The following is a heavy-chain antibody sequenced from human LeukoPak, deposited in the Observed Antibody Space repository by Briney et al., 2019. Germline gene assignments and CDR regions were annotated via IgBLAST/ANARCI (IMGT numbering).Heavy chain of an antibody. Sequence: PGGSLRLSCAASGFTFTTYAMSWVRRTPGKGLEWVSAITGGGGTTYYADSVKGRFTISRDNSKNTLYLQMNSLRAEDTAVYYCAKNRGGSYYSGSDYWGQGTLVTVSS. J-gene: IGHJ4*02. D-gene: IGHD1-26*01. CDR1: GFTFTTYA. CDR3: AKNRGGSYYSGSDY. CDR2: ITGGGGTT. V-gene: IGHV3-23*01.